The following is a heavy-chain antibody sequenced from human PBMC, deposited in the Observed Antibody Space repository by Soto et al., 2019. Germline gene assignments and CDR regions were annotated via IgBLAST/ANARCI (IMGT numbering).Heavy chain of an antibody. CDR3: ARFVRSCSGTTCYTRADV. V-gene: IGHV4-61*01. CDR1: GGAVSSDTQY. D-gene: IGHD2-2*02. J-gene: IGHJ6*02. CDR2: IYSSGRT. Sequence: QVQLQESGPRLVKPSETVSLTCTVSGGAVSSDTQYWIWIRVPPGKRLEWIGFIYSSGRTNYTPSLRSRVTMSVDTSKNQFSLKLRSVIVADTAVYHCARFVRSCSGTTCYTRADVWGQGTTVSVAS.